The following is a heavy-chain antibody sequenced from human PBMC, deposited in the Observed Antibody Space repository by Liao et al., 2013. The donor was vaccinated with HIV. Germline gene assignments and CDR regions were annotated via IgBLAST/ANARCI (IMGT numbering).Heavy chain of an antibody. CDR2: IYYSGST. J-gene: IGHJ4*02. V-gene: IGHV4-61*02. D-gene: IGHD3-10*01. Sequence: QVQLQESGPGLVKPSQTLSLTCTVSGGSISSGSYYWSWIRQPAGKGLEWIGSIYYSGSTYYNPSLKSRVTISVDTSKNQFSLKLSSVTAADTAVYYCARFDRDQYYFDYWGQGNPWSPSPQ. CDR3: ARFDRDQYYFDY. CDR1: GGSISSGSYY.